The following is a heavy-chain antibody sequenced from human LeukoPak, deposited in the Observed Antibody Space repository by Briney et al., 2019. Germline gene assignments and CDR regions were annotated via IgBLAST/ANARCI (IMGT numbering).Heavy chain of an antibody. CDR1: GFTFDDYG. CDR3: ARGGQLSDY. Sequence: PGGSLRLSCAASGFTFDDYGMSWVRQAPGKGLEWVSSISSSSSYIYYADSVKGRFTISRDNAKNSLYLQMNSLRAEDTAVYYCARGGQLSDYWGQGTLVTVSS. D-gene: IGHD2-2*01. CDR2: ISSSSSYI. J-gene: IGHJ4*02. V-gene: IGHV3-21*01.